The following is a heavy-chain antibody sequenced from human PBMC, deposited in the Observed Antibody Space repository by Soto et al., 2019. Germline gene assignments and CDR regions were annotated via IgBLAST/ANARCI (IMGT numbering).Heavy chain of an antibody. Sequence: EVLLLESGGGLVQPGGSLRLSCAASGFTFSSYAMTWVRQAPGKGLECVSAISAGGGSTYCADSVKGRFTISRDNSKNTLYLQMNSLRAEDTALYYCAKDVAVTGFADYWGQGTLVTVSS. J-gene: IGHJ4*02. D-gene: IGHD6-19*01. CDR1: GFTFSSYA. V-gene: IGHV3-23*01. CDR2: ISAGGGST. CDR3: AKDVAVTGFADY.